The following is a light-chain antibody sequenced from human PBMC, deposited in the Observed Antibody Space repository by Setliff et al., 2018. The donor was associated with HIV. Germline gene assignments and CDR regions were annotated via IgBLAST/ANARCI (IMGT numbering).Light chain of an antibody. CDR1: SSDVGGYNF. V-gene: IGLV2-14*03. CDR2: DVN. CDR3: SSYTSSSGGV. Sequence: QSALTQPASVSGSPGQSITISCTGTSSDVGGYNFVCWYQQHPGKAPKLMIYDVNERPSGVSNRFSGSKSGNTASLTISGLQADDEADYYCSSYTSSSGGVFGGGTKVTVL. J-gene: IGLJ2*01.